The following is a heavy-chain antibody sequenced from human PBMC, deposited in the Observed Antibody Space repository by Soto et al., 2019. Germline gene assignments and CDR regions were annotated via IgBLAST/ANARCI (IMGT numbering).Heavy chain of an antibody. CDR1: GYTFTNDY. D-gene: IGHD3-16*02. CDR2: IHYSGATP. J-gene: IGHJ6*02. Sequence: ASVKVSCKASGYTFTNDYMHWVRQAPGQGLEWMGVIHYSGATPTYAQKFQGRVTMARDTSTSTVYVELSSLTSEDTAVYYCARPDEGIYHSNHHYYYALDIWGQGTTVTVSS. CDR3: ARPDEGIYHSNHHYYYALDI. V-gene: IGHV1-46*01.